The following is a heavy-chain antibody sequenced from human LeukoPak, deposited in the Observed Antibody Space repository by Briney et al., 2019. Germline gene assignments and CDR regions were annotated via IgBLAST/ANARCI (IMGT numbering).Heavy chain of an antibody. Sequence: GGSLRLSCAASGVTFSNYWMSWVRQAPGKGLEWVANIKKDGSDKYYAGSVKGRFTISRDNAKNSLYLQMNSLRAEDTAVYYCARESLAGFGEFHNWFDPWGQGTLVTVSS. V-gene: IGHV3-7*01. D-gene: IGHD3-10*01. CDR3: ARESLAGFGEFHNWFDP. CDR2: IKKDGSDK. J-gene: IGHJ5*02. CDR1: GVTFSNYW.